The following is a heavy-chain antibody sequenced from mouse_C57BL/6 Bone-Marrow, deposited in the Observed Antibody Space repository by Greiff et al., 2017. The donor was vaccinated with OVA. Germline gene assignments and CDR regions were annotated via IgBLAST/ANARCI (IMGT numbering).Heavy chain of an antibody. J-gene: IGHJ3*01. D-gene: IGHD1-1*01. Sequence: EVQLQQSGPGLVKPSQSLSLTCSVTGYSITSGYYWNWIRQFPGNKLEWMGYISYDGSNNYNPSLKNRISITRDTSKNQFFLKLNSVTTEDTATYYCARLDYGSSVAYWGQGTLVTVSA. CDR2: ISYDGSN. CDR1: GYSITSGYY. V-gene: IGHV3-6*01. CDR3: ARLDYGSSVAY.